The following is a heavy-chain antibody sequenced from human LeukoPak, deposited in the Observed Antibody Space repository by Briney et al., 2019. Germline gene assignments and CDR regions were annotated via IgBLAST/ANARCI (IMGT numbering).Heavy chain of an antibody. Sequence: ASVKVSCKASGCTFTSYDINWVRQATGQGLEWMGWMNPNSGNTGYAQKFQGRVTMTRNTSISTAYMELSSLRSEDTAVYYCARFPNYDSGGRTFDYWGQGTLVTVSS. CDR2: MNPNSGNT. V-gene: IGHV1-8*01. D-gene: IGHD2-15*01. J-gene: IGHJ4*02. CDR3: ARFPNYDSGGRTFDY. CDR1: GCTFTSYD.